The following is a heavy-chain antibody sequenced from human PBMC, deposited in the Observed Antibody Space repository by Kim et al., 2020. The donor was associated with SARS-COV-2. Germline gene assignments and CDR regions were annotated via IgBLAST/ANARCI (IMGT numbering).Heavy chain of an antibody. V-gene: IGHV1-3*01. CDR2: INAGNGNT. CDR3: AGTTWIGVWGGGDFDI. D-gene: IGHD2-8*01. CDR1: GYTFTSYA. J-gene: IGHJ3*02. Sequence: ASVKVSCKASGYTFTSYAMHWVRQAPGQRLEWMGWINAGNGNTKYSQKSQGRVTITRDTSASTAYMELSSLSTEDTAVYYCAGTTWIGVWGGGDFDIWGQGTMVTVSS.